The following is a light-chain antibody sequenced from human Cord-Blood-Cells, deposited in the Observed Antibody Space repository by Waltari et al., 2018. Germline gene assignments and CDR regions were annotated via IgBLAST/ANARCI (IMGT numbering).Light chain of an antibody. CDR1: HSISSW. CDR2: DAS. Sequence: DIQMTQSPSTLSASVGDRVTITCRASHSISSWLAWYQQKPGKAPKLLIYDASSWESGVPSRFSGSGSGTDFTLTISSLEPDDFATYYCQQCSSWPGTFGQGTQVEIK. J-gene: IGKJ1*01. CDR3: QQCSSWPGT. V-gene: IGKV1-5*01.